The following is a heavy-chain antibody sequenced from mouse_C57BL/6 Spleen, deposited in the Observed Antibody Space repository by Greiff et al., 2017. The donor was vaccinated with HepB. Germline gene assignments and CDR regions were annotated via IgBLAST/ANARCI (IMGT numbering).Heavy chain of an antibody. CDR2: INPNNGGT. J-gene: IGHJ2*01. CDR3: ARDHYYGSRGYFDY. D-gene: IGHD1-1*01. CDR1: GYTFTDYN. Sequence: EVQLQQSGPELVKPGASVKMSCKASGYTFTDYNMHWVKQSHGKSLEWIGYINPNNGGTSYNQKFKGKATLTVNKSSSTAYMELRSLTSEDSAVYYCARDHYYGSRGYFDYWGQGTTLTVSS. V-gene: IGHV1-22*01.